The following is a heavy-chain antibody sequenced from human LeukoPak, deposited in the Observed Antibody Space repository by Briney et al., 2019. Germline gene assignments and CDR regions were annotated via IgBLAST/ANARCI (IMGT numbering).Heavy chain of an antibody. CDR3: ARGDRVGITTGHFDY. J-gene: IGHJ4*02. D-gene: IGHD2-21*01. V-gene: IGHV3-7*03. CDR2: IKQDGSEK. Sequence: GGSLRLSCAASGFTFSDYWLTWVRQAPGKGLEWVANIKQDGSEKYYVDSVKGRFTISRDDVKGSLFLQMDSLGADDTAVYFCARGDRVGITTGHFDYWGQGALVAVSS. CDR1: GFTFSDYW.